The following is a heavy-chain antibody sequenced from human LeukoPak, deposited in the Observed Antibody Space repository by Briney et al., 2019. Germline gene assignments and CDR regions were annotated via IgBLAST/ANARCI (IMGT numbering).Heavy chain of an antibody. Sequence: GGSLRLSCAASGFIFSDYWMSWVRQTPGKGLEWVAKIKPDGTEKHYVDSVKGRFTFSRDNAKNSLYLQMNSLRAEDTAVYYCARAVDYDILTGSSGWFDPWGQGTLVTVSS. V-gene: IGHV3-7*01. CDR1: GFIFSDYW. CDR2: IKPDGTEK. J-gene: IGHJ5*02. CDR3: ARAVDYDILTGSSGWFDP. D-gene: IGHD3-9*01.